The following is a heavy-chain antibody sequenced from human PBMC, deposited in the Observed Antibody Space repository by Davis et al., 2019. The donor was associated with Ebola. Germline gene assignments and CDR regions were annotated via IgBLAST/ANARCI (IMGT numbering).Heavy chain of an antibody. J-gene: IGHJ4*02. Sequence: SVKVSCKASGGTFSSYAISWVRQAPGQGLEWMGRIIPILGIANYAQKFQGRVTITADKSTSTAYMELSSLRAEDTAVYYCAKDGEWELLLFDYWGQGTLVTVSS. V-gene: IGHV1-69*04. CDR3: AKDGEWELLLFDY. CDR2: IIPILGIA. CDR1: GGTFSSYA. D-gene: IGHD1-26*01.